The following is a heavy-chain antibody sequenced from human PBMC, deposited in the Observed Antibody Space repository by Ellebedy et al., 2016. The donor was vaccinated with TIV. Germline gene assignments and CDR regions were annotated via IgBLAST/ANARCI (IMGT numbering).Heavy chain of an antibody. Sequence: ASVKVSCXASGYTFTSYGISWVRHAPGQGLEWMGWISAYNGNTNYAQKLQGRVTMTTDTSTSTAYMELRSLRSDDTAVYYCAREGRYYDILTGYLGYYGMDVWGQGTTVTVSS. J-gene: IGHJ6*02. V-gene: IGHV1-18*01. CDR1: GYTFTSYG. CDR2: ISAYNGNT. D-gene: IGHD3-9*01. CDR3: AREGRYYDILTGYLGYYGMDV.